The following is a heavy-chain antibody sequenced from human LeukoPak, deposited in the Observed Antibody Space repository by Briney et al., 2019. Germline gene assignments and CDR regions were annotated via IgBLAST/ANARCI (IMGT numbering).Heavy chain of an antibody. V-gene: IGHV4-39*07. J-gene: IGHJ5*02. Sequence: SETLSLTCTVSGGSISSSSYYWGWVRQPPGKGLEWIGSIYYSGSSYYNPSLKSRVTISVDTSKNQFSLKLSSMTAADTAVYYCARDGVAGTGYNWFDPWGQGTLVTVSS. CDR3: ARDGVAGTGYNWFDP. CDR1: GGSISSSSYY. D-gene: IGHD6-19*01. CDR2: IYYSGSS.